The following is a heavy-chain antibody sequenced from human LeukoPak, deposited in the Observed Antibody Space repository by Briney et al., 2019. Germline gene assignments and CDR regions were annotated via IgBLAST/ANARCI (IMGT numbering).Heavy chain of an antibody. CDR2: VSGDGSST. J-gene: IGHJ6*03. CDR3: ARDYSYYYYYYMDV. D-gene: IGHD2-15*01. CDR1: GFTFSSYW. V-gene: IGHV3-74*01. Sequence: GGSLRLSCAASGFTFSSYWMHCVRHAPEKGLVWVSRVSGDGSSTNYADSVKGRFTISRDNAKNTLSLQMNSLRAEDTAVYYCARDYSYYYYYYMDVWGKGTTVTVSS.